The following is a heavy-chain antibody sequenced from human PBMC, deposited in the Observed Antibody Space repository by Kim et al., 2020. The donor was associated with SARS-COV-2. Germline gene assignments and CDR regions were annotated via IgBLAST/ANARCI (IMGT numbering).Heavy chain of an antibody. Sequence: GGSLRLSCAASGFTISSCCMTWVRQAPGKGLEWVSKIKQDGNQKYYVDSVKGRFTIARDNAKNTLYLQMNSLRAEDTAAYYCARDGDINISGKDAFDIWGQGTMVTVSS. V-gene: IGHV3-7*01. J-gene: IGHJ3*02. CDR1: GFTISSCC. CDR3: ARDGDINISGKDAFDI. D-gene: IGHD6-19*01. CDR2: IKQDGNQK.